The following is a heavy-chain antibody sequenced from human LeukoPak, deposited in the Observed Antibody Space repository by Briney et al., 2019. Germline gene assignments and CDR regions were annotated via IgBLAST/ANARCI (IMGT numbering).Heavy chain of an antibody. CDR1: GFTVSNNY. D-gene: IGHD3-16*01. CDR3: AGRRVLDASFDY. Sequence: PEGSLRLSCAASGFTVSNNYMSWVRQAPGKGLEWVPVIYSGDNTYYVESVKGRFTISRDDSKNTLFLQMNRLRAEDTAVYYCAGRRVLDASFDYWGQGTLVTVSS. V-gene: IGHV3-66*02. J-gene: IGHJ4*02. CDR2: IYSGDNT.